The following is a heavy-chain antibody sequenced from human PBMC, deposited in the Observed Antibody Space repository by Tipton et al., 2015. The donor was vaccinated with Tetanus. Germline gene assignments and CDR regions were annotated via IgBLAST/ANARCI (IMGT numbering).Heavy chain of an antibody. J-gene: IGHJ6*02. Sequence: TLSLTCTVSRGSISRDIYNWGWIRQPPGRGLQWIGNINYYGTTYYSPSLESRVTMSVDPPKNQFSLHLTSATAADTAVYYCARDNRVPLRFGELLEFYYYYGMDVWGQGTTVTVSS. CDR3: ARDNRVPLRFGELLEFYYYYGMDV. V-gene: IGHV4-39*07. CDR2: INYYGTT. CDR1: RGSISRDIYN. D-gene: IGHD3-10*01.